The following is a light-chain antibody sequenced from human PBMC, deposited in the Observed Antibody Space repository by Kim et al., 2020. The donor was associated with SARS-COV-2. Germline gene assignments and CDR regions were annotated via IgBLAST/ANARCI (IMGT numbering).Light chain of an antibody. Sequence: VSPGQTSSITCSGDRLGDKYASWYQQKPGQSPVLVIYNDSRRPSGIPERFSGSNSGNTATLTISGTQAIDEADYYCQAWDNNNGVFGGGTQLTV. CDR3: QAWDNNNGV. CDR1: RLGDKY. V-gene: IGLV3-1*01. J-gene: IGLJ3*02. CDR2: NDS.